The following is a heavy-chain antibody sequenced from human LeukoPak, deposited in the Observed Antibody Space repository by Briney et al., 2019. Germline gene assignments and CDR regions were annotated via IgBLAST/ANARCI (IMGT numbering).Heavy chain of an antibody. CDR2: ISGSGGGT. J-gene: IGHJ4*02. CDR1: GFTFSSYA. D-gene: IGHD3-10*01. V-gene: IGHV3-23*01. CDR3: AKTPGYYGSGSSSYIDC. Sequence: GGSLRLSCAASGFTFSSYAMSWVRQAPGKGLEWVSVISGSGGGTYYANSVKGQFTISRDNSRDTLYLQMNSLRAEDTALYFCAKTPGYYGSGSSSYIDCWGQGTLVSVSS.